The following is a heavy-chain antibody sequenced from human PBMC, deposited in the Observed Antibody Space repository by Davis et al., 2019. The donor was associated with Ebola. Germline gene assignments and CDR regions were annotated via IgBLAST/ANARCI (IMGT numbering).Heavy chain of an antibody. J-gene: IGHJ4*02. CDR1: GFTFSSYG. V-gene: IGHV3-30*03. CDR3: ARDGGAIQLWKIDY. CDR2: ISYDGSNK. D-gene: IGHD5-18*01. Sequence: SCAASGFTFSSYGMHWVRQAPGKGLEWVAVISYDGSNKYYADSVKGRFTTSRDNSKNTLYLQMNSLRAEDTAVYYCARDGGAIQLWKIDYWGQGTLVTVSS.